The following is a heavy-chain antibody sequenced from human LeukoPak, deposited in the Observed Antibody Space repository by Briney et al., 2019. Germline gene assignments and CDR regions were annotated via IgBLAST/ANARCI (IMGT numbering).Heavy chain of an antibody. CDR2: INHSGST. D-gene: IGHD7-27*01. J-gene: IGHJ4*02. CDR1: GGSFSGYY. CDR3: ARNPSTGDSPDY. V-gene: IGHV4-34*01. Sequence: PSETLSLTCAVYGGSFSGYYWSWIRQPPGKGLEWIGEINHSGSTNYNPSLKSRVTISVDTSKNQFSLKLGSVTAADTAVYYCARNPSTGDSPDYWGQGTLVTVSS.